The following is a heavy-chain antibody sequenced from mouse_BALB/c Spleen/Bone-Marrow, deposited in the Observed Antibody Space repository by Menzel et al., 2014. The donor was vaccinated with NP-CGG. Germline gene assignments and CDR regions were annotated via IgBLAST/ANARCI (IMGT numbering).Heavy chain of an antibody. D-gene: IGHD2-3*01. CDR1: GYSFTGYY. Sequence: EVQLQQSGPDLVKPGASVKISCKASGYSFTGYYMNWVKQSHGKSLEWIGRVDPNNGGTSYNQKFKGRAIFTVDKSSSTAYMELRSLTSEDSAVYFCARPIYDGYSAAMEYWGHGTSVTVSS. CDR3: ARPIYDGYSAAMEY. CDR2: VDPNNGGT. J-gene: IGHJ4*01. V-gene: IGHV1-26*01.